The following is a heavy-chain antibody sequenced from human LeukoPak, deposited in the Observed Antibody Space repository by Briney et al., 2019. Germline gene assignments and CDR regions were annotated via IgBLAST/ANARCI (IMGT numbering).Heavy chain of an antibody. J-gene: IGHJ4*02. V-gene: IGHV3-23*01. Sequence: GGSLRLSCAASGFTFSSYAMSWVRQAPGKGLEWVSSIGGSGGATYYADSVKGRFTISRDNSKNTLNLHMNSLRAEDTAVYYCVKYATGGDYWGQGTLVTVSS. D-gene: IGHD2-8*01. CDR1: GFTFSSYA. CDR3: VKYATGGDY. CDR2: IGGSGGAT.